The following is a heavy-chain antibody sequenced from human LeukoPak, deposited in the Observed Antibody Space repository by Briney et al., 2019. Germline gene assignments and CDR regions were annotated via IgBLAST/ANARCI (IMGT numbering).Heavy chain of an antibody. CDR2: IFGSGGSP. V-gene: IGHV3-23*01. D-gene: IGHD5-18*01. CDR1: GFTFASHA. J-gene: IGHJ4*02. CDR3: GKTTVGYSSGQKPAWPVDY. Sequence: PGGSLRLSCEASGFTFASHAMYWVRQARGKGLEWVAGIFGSGGSPHYADSVKGRFTISRDNSRNTVYLQINSLRAEDTAVYYCGKTTVGYSSGQKPAWPVDYWGQGTLVTVSS.